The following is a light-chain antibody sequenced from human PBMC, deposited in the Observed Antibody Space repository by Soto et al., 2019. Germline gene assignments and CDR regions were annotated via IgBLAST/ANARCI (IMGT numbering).Light chain of an antibody. CDR3: GTWDSSLSVVV. CDR2: DNN. CDR1: SSNIGRAY. V-gene: IGLV1-51*01. J-gene: IGLJ2*01. Sequence: QSVLTQPPSVSAAPGQKVTISCSGSSSNIGRAYVSWYQQFPGTAPKLLIYDNNKRPSGIPDRFSGSKSGTSATLGITGPQTGDEADYFCGTWDSSLSVVVIGGGTKLTVL.